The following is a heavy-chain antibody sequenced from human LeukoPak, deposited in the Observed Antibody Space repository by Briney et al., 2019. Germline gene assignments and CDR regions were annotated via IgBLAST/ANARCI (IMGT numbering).Heavy chain of an antibody. V-gene: IGHV3-48*04. CDR3: ARFPKRVDFWFWVDY. CDR1: GFTFSSYS. Sequence: QTGGSLRLSCAASGFTFSSYSMNWVRQAPGKGLEWVSYISSSGNTIYYADSVKGRFTISRDNAKNSLYLHMNSLRAEDTSVYYCARFPKRVDFWFWVDYWGQGTLVTVSS. CDR2: ISSSGNTI. J-gene: IGHJ4*02. D-gene: IGHD3-3*01.